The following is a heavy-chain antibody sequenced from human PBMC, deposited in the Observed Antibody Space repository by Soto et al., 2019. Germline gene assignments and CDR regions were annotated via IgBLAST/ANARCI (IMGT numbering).Heavy chain of an antibody. Sequence: SETLSLTCTVSGGSISSGGYYWSWIRQHPGKGLEWIGYIYSSGSTYYNPSLKSRVTISVDTSKNQFSLKLSSVTAADTAVYYCARQAGFGELSRDFDYWGQGTLVTVSS. CDR3: ARQAGFGELSRDFDY. J-gene: IGHJ4*02. V-gene: IGHV4-31*03. CDR2: IYSSGST. D-gene: IGHD3-10*01. CDR1: GGSISSGGYY.